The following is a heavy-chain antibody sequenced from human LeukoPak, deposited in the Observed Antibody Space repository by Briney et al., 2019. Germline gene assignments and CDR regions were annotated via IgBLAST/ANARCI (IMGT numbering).Heavy chain of an antibody. CDR1: GGSFSGYY. Sequence: SETLSLTCAVYGGSFSGYYWSWIRQPPGKGLEWIGEINHSGSTNYNPSLKSRVTISVDTSKNQFSLKLSSVTAADTAVYYCARGAPYYDYVWGSRYYFDYWGQGTLVTVSS. J-gene: IGHJ4*02. CDR2: INHSGST. CDR3: ARGAPYYDYVWGSRYYFDY. D-gene: IGHD3-16*01. V-gene: IGHV4-34*01.